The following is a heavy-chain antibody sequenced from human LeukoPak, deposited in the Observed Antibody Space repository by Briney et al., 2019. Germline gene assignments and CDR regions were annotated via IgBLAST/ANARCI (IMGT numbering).Heavy chain of an antibody. J-gene: IGHJ4*02. D-gene: IGHD3-9*01. CDR2: IRYDGSNK. V-gene: IGHV3-30*02. CDR1: GFTFSSYG. CDR3: AKASSRYFDWLFY. Sequence: GGSLRLSCAASGFTFSSYGMHWVRQAPGKGLEWVALIRYDGSNKYYADSVEGRFTISRDNSKNTLYLQMNSLRAEDTAVYYCAKASSRYFDWLFYWGQGTLVTVSS.